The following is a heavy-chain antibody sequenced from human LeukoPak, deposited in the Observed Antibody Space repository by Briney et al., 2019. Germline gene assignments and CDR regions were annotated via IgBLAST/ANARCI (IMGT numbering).Heavy chain of an antibody. D-gene: IGHD6-13*01. Sequence: PGGSLRLSCAASGFTFSSYAMSWVRQAPGKGLEWVSAISGSGGSTYYAYSVKGRFTISRDNSKNTLYLQMNSLRAEDTAVYYCAKGVAAAGYYYYMDVWGKGTTVTVSS. J-gene: IGHJ6*03. CDR2: ISGSGGST. V-gene: IGHV3-23*01. CDR3: AKGVAAAGYYYYMDV. CDR1: GFTFSSYA.